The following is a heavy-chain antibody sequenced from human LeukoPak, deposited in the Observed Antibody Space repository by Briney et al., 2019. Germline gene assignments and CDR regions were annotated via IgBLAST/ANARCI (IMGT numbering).Heavy chain of an antibody. CDR3: ARGQTTVTP. CDR2: IYYSGST. J-gene: IGHJ4*02. Sequence: PSETLSLTCAVYGGSFSGYYWSWIRQPPGKGLEWIGYIYYSGSTNYNPSLKSRVTISVDTSKNQFSLKLSSVTAADTAVYYCARGQTTVTPWGQGTLVTVSS. CDR1: GGSFSGYY. D-gene: IGHD4-11*01. V-gene: IGHV4-59*01.